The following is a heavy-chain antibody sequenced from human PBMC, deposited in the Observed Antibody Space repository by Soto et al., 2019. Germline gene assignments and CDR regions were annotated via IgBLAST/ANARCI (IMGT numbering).Heavy chain of an antibody. CDR1: GGTFSNYA. CDR3: ARERSVGYCITTTCPKPFYYYAMDV. D-gene: IGHD2-2*01. J-gene: IGHJ6*02. Sequence: QVQLVQSGAEVKKPGSSVKVSCKASGGTFSNYAFSWVRQAPGQGLEWMGGFIPIFGTPNYAQKFQGRVTVTADASTRTVYMKLSSLRSEDTAVYYCARERSVGYCITTTCPKPFYYYAMDVWGQGTTVTVSS. CDR2: FIPIFGTP. V-gene: IGHV1-69*01.